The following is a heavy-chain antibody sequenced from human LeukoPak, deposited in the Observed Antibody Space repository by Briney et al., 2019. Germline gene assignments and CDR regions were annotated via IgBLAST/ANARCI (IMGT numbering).Heavy chain of an antibody. Sequence: GGSLRLSCAASGFTFSNYAMSWVRQAPGKGLEWVSYISSSGSTISYADSVKGRFTISRDNAKNSLYLQMNSLRAEDTAVYYCARFFYGSGRPTQLDYWGQGTLVTVSS. CDR1: GFTFSNYA. J-gene: IGHJ4*02. CDR2: ISSSGSTI. CDR3: ARFFYGSGRPTQLDY. V-gene: IGHV3-11*01. D-gene: IGHD3-10*01.